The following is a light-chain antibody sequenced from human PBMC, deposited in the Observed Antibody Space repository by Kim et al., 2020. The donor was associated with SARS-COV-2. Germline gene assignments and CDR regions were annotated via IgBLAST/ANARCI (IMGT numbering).Light chain of an antibody. Sequence: ASVGDRVPISCLASQDIGNDLSWYQPKPGRVPRLLLSVTSTLHSGVPSRFSGSGSGRDFTLTISSLQSEDAATYYCQKCDSAPLPFGGGTKVDI. CDR2: VTS. CDR3: QKCDSAPLP. J-gene: IGKJ4*01. V-gene: IGKV1-27*01. CDR1: QDIGND.